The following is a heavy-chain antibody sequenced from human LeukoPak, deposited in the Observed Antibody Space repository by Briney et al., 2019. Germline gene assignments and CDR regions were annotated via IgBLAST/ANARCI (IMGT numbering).Heavy chain of an antibody. CDR2: VSGNGGST. CDR3: AKDYYGSGSSGTFDY. V-gene: IGHV3-23*01. J-gene: IGHJ4*02. CDR1: GFTFSSYA. Sequence: GGSLRLSCAASGFTFSSYAMSWVRQAPGKGLEWVSAVSGNGGSTYYADSVKGRFTISRDYSKNTLYLQMNSLRAEDTAVYYCAKDYYGSGSSGTFDYWGQGTLVTVSS. D-gene: IGHD3-10*01.